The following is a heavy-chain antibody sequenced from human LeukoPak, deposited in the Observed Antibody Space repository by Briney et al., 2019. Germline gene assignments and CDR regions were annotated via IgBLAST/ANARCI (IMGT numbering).Heavy chain of an antibody. D-gene: IGHD3-9*01. V-gene: IGHV3-30*02. CDR3: ARDPAVGRIRYFDN. J-gene: IGHJ5*02. CDR1: GFTFSNFG. CDR2: IRYDGSNK. Sequence: GGSLRLSCAASGFTFSNFGMHWVRQAPGKGLEWVAFIRYDGSNKYYADSMKGRFTISRDNSKNMLYLQMNSLRVEDTAVYYCARDPAVGRIRYFDNWGQGTVVTVSS.